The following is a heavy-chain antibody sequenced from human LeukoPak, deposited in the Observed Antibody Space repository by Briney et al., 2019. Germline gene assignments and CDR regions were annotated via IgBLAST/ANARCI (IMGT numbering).Heavy chain of an antibody. CDR3: ARAEVISYYYSYTDV. Sequence: GGSLRLSCAASGFTFSSYGMHWVRQAPGKGLEWVAFIRYDGSNKYYADSVKGRFTISRDNAKNSLYLQMNSLRAEDTAVYYRARAEVISYYYSYTDVWGKATTVTVSS. D-gene: IGHD3-22*01. V-gene: IGHV3-30*02. CDR1: GFTFSSYG. CDR2: IRYDGSNK. J-gene: IGHJ6*03.